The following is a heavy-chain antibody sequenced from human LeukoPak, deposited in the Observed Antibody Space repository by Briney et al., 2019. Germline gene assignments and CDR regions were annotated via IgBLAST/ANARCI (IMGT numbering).Heavy chain of an antibody. J-gene: IGHJ4*02. Sequence: GGSLRLSCAASGFTFSSYAMSWVRQAPGKGLEWVSGISGSGGSTYFADSVKGRFTISRDNSKNTLYLQMNSLRAEDTAVYYCASLTYYDILTGYELVDYWGQGALVTVSS. CDR3: ASLTYYDILTGYELVDY. V-gene: IGHV3-23*01. CDR1: GFTFSSYA. CDR2: ISGSGGST. D-gene: IGHD3-9*01.